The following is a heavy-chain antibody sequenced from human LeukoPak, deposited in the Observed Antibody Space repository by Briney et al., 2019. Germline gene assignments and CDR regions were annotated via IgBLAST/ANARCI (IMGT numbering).Heavy chain of an antibody. CDR3: ARVDYSKTYVPKISSYYYYYMDV. V-gene: IGHV3-21*01. CDR2: ISSSSSYI. D-gene: IGHD4-11*01. CDR1: GFTFSSYS. Sequence: PGGSLRLSCAASGFTFSSYSMNWVRQAPGKGLEWVSSISSSSSYIYYADSVKGRFTISRDNAKNSLYLQMNSLRAEDTAVYYCARVDYSKTYVPKISSYYYYYMDVWGKGTTVTVSS. J-gene: IGHJ6*03.